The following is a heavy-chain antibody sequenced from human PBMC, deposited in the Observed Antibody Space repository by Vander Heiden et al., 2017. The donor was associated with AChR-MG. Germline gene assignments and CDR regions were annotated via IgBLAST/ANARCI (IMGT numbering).Heavy chain of an antibody. Sequence: EVQLVESGGGLVQPGGSLRPPGAASGFTFSSYGMNWVRQAPGKGLEWVSYISSSSSTIYYADSVKGRFTISRDNAKNSLYLQMNSLRAEDTAVYYCARDRLSRRENWFDPWGQGTLVTVSS. J-gene: IGHJ5*02. CDR2: ISSSSSTI. CDR1: GFTFSSYG. CDR3: ARDRLSRRENWFDP. V-gene: IGHV3-48*01. D-gene: IGHD3-16*02.